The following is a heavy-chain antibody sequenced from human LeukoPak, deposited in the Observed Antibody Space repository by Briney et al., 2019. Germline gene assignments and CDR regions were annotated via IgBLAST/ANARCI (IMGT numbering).Heavy chain of an antibody. CDR1: GYTFTGYY. D-gene: IGHD3-22*01. Sequence: GASVKVSCKASGYTFTGYYMHWVRQAPGQGLEWMGWINPNSGNTGYAQKFQGRVTMTRNTSISTAYMELSSLRSEDTAVYYCARGTQVNYYYYMDVWGKGTTVTVSS. V-gene: IGHV1-8*02. J-gene: IGHJ6*03. CDR2: INPNSGNT. CDR3: ARGTQVNYYYYMDV.